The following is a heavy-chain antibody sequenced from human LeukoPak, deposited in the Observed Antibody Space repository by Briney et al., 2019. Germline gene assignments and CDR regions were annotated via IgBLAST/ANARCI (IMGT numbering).Heavy chain of an antibody. V-gene: IGHV3-7*01. D-gene: IGHD6-19*01. CDR3: ARDRGSSGWYGNDAFDI. CDR1: GFTFSSYW. Sequence: PGGSLRLSCAASGFTFSSYWMSWVRQAPGKGLEWVANIKQDGSEKYYVDSVKGRFTISRDNAKNSLYLQMNSLRAEDTAVYYCARDRGSSGWYGNDAFDIWGQGTMVTVSS. CDR2: IKQDGSEK. J-gene: IGHJ3*02.